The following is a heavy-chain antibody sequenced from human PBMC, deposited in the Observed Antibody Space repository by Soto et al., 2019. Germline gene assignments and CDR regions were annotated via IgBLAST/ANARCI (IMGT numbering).Heavy chain of an antibody. Sequence: GASVKVSCKASGYTFTSYGISWVRQAPGQGLEWMGWISAYNGNTTYAQNFQGRVTMTRDTSTSTVYMELSSLRYEDTAVYYCARDLDSSGYYIDYWGQGTLVTVSS. D-gene: IGHD3-22*01. CDR1: GYTFTSYG. J-gene: IGHJ4*02. CDR2: ISAYNGNT. CDR3: ARDLDSSGYYIDY. V-gene: IGHV1-18*01.